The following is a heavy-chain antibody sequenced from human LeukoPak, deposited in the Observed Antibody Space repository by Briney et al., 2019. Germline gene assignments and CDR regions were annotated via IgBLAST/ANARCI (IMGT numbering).Heavy chain of an antibody. D-gene: IGHD5-18*01. CDR1: GFTFSSYS. CDR2: ISSSSSYI. Sequence: PGGSLRLSCAASGFTFSSYSMNWVRQAPGKGLEWVSSISSSSSYIYYADSVKGRFTISRDNAKNSLYLQMNSLRAEDTAVYYCAGDRRGGYSYGPSMDVWGKGTTVTVSS. V-gene: IGHV3-21*01. CDR3: AGDRRGGYSYGPSMDV. J-gene: IGHJ6*03.